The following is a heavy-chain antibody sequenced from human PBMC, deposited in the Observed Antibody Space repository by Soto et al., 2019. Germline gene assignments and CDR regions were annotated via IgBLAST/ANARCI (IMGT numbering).Heavy chain of an antibody. J-gene: IGHJ5*02. V-gene: IGHV1-18*01. Sequence: DSVKVSCTASGNTFTNFGVTWVRQAPGQGLEWMGWISAYTDDPNYAQKFQGRVTMTIDTSTSTAYLDLRSLTSDDTAVYYCARVIPGAEAWFDPWGHGTLVTVSS. D-gene: IGHD2-2*01. CDR2: ISAYTDDP. CDR3: ARVIPGAEAWFDP. CDR1: GNTFTNFG.